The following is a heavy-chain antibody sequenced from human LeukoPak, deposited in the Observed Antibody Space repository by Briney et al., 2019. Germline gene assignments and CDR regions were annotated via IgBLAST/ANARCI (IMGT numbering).Heavy chain of an antibody. CDR1: GGSISSYY. V-gene: IGHV4-59*08. J-gene: IGHJ5*02. CDR2: IYYSGST. D-gene: IGHD2-2*01. Sequence: PSETLSLTCTVSGGSISSYYWSWIRQPPGKGLEWIGYIYYSGSTNYNPSLKSRVTISVDTSKNQLSLKLSSVTAADTAVYYCARHEYGFDPWGQGTLVTVSS. CDR3: ARHEYGFDP.